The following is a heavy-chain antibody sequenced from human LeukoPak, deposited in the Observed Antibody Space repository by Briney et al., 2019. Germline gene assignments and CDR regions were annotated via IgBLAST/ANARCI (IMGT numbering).Heavy chain of an antibody. Sequence: GSLRLSCAASGFTFSNYKMNWVRQAPGKGLEWVSYISSSGSIIYYSDSVKGRFTISRDNAKNSLYLQMSSLRAEDTAVYYCARDFGYFWGQGTLVTVSS. V-gene: IGHV3-48*03. J-gene: IGHJ4*02. CDR3: ARDFGYF. D-gene: IGHD3-10*01. CDR1: GFTFSNYK. CDR2: ISSSGSII.